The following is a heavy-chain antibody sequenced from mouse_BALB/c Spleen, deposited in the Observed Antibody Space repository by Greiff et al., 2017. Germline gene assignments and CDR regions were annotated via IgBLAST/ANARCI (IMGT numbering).Heavy chain of an antibody. CDR3: ARSDYGSYYYAMDY. CDR1: GFTFSSFG. V-gene: IGHV5-17*02. CDR2: ISSGSSTI. D-gene: IGHD1-2*01. Sequence: EVHLVESGGGLVQPGGSRKLSCAASGFTFSSFGMHWVRQAPEKGLEWVAYISSGSSTIYYADTVKGRFTISRDNPKNTLFLQMTSLRSEDTAMYYCARSDYGSYYYAMDYWGQGTSVTVSS. J-gene: IGHJ4*01.